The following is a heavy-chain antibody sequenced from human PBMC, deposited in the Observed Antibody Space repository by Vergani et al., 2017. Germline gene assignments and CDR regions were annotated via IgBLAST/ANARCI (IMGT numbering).Heavy chain of an antibody. CDR2: INHSGST. CDR1: GGSFSGYY. CDR3: ASKPEWLQSWFDP. V-gene: IGHV4-34*01. Sequence: QVQLQQWGAGLLKPSETLSLTRAVYGGSFSGYYWSWIRQPPGKGLEWIGEINHSGSTNYNPSLKSRVTISVDTSKNQFSLKLSSVTAADTAVYYCASKPEWLQSWFDPWGQGTLVTVSS. D-gene: IGHD5-12*01. J-gene: IGHJ5*02.